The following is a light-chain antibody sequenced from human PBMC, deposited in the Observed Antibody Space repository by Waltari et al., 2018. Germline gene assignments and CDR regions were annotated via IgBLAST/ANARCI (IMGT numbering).Light chain of an antibody. Sequence: IQLTQPPSSRSPSGRDRVSIPGRASQPITNYLSWNQRKPGKAPRLRIYDASNLQSGVPSRFSGSQSGTEFSCTIASLQPEDVATYYCQRYDNRPVFAFAPGTKVDIQ. CDR2: DAS. J-gene: IGKJ3*01. V-gene: IGKV1-33*01. CDR3: QRYDNRPVFA. CDR1: QPITNY.